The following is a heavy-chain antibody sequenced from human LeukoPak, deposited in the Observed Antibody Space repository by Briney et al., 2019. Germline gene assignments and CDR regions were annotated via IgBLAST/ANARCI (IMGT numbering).Heavy chain of an antibody. CDR1: GYSFTNYW. J-gene: IGHJ6*02. Sequence: HGESLKISCKGSGYSFTNYWIVWVREMPGKGLEWVGVIYPGDSDTRYSPSFQGQVAISADKSISTASLQWSSLKASDTAMYYCARRIVERYSSLNYYGLDVWGQGTTVTVSS. D-gene: IGHD6-19*01. CDR2: IYPGDSDT. CDR3: ARRIVERYSSLNYYGLDV. V-gene: IGHV5-51*01.